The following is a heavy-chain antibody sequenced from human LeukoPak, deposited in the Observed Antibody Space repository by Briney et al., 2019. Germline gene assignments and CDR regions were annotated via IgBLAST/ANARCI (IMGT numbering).Heavy chain of an antibody. CDR1: GFTFSIYG. V-gene: IGHV3-30*03. Sequence: GGSLRLSCAASGFTFSIYGMHWVRQAPGKGLEWVAVTSSDGSITDYADSVKGRFTISRDNSKNTLYLQMNSLRAEDTAVYYCARDVEGITHAFWGQGTLVTVSS. D-gene: IGHD3-22*01. CDR3: ARDVEGITHAF. CDR2: TSSDGSIT. J-gene: IGHJ4*02.